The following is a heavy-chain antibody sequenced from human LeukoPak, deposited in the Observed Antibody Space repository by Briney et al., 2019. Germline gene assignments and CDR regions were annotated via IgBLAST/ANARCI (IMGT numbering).Heavy chain of an antibody. CDR1: GFTFSSYA. J-gene: IGHJ4*02. CDR2: ISGSGGSK. Sequence: GGSLRLSCAASGFTFSSYAMSWVRQAPGKGLEWVSTISGSGGSKYYAHSVKGRFTISRENSKNTLYLQMTSLRAEDTAVYYCAKGGSWHQSIDYWGQGTLVTVSS. D-gene: IGHD3-10*01. V-gene: IGHV3-23*01. CDR3: AKGGSWHQSIDY.